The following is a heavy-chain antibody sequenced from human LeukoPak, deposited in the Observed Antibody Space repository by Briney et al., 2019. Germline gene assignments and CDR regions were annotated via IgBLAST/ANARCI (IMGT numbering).Heavy chain of an antibody. J-gene: IGHJ4*02. Sequence: SQTLSLTCTVSGGSISSGSYYWSWIRRPAGKGLEWIGRIYTSGSTNYNPSLKSRVTISVDTSKNQFSLKLSSVTAADTAVYYCASGGTMYNSNYSFDYWGQGTLVTVSS. CDR1: GGSISSGSYY. V-gene: IGHV4-61*02. CDR2: IYTSGST. CDR3: ASGGTMYNSNYSFDY. D-gene: IGHD1-7*01.